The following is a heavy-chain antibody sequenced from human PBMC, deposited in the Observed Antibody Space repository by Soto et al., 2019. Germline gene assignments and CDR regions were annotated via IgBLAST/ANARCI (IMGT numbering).Heavy chain of an antibody. V-gene: IGHV1-18*01. CDR2: ISAYNGNT. CDR3: ARDDFWSGYYTENYGMDV. J-gene: IGHJ6*02. CDR1: GYTFTSYG. D-gene: IGHD3-3*01. Sequence: QVQLVQSGAEVKKPGASVKVSCKASGYTFTSYGISWVRQAPGQGLEWMGWISAYNGNTNYAQKLQGRVTMTTDTSTITAYMELRSLRSDDTAVYYCARDDFWSGYYTENYGMDVWGQGTTVTVSS.